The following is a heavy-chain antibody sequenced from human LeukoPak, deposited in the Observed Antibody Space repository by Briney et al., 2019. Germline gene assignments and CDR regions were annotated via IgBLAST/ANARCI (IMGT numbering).Heavy chain of an antibody. Sequence: PSETLSLTCTVSGGSISNYYWSWIRQPPGKGLEWICYVYYTGSTSYNPSLKSRVTISGDTSKNQFSLKLSSVTAADTAVYYCTRRGGSSSSDWFDPWGQGTLVIVSS. D-gene: IGHD6-6*01. CDR2: VYYTGST. CDR3: TRRGGSSSSDWFDP. V-gene: IGHV4-59*08. J-gene: IGHJ5*02. CDR1: GGSISNYY.